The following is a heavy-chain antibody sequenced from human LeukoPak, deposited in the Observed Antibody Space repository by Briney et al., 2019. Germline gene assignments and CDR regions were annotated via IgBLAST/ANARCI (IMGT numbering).Heavy chain of an antibody. Sequence: PGGSLRLSCAASGFTFSTYTMNWVRQAPGKGLEWVSYISSSSYYIYYADSAKGRFTISRDNAKNSLYLQMSGLRAEDTAVYYCARDRPYDYVWGSDGLDIWGHGTMVTVSS. CDR2: ISSSSYYI. V-gene: IGHV3-21*06. CDR3: ARDRPYDYVWGSDGLDI. D-gene: IGHD3-16*01. CDR1: GFTFSTYT. J-gene: IGHJ3*02.